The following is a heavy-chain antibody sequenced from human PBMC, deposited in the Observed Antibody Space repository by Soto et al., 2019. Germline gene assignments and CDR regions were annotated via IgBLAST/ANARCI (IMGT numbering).Heavy chain of an antibody. CDR3: ARAGSGSYGLVDY. J-gene: IGHJ4*02. CDR1: GGSVSSGSYY. V-gene: IGHV4-61*01. Sequence: QVQLQESGPGLVKPSETLSLTCTVSGGSVSSGSYYWSWIRQPPGKGLEWIGYIYYSGSTNYNPSLKSRVSISVDTSKNQFSLKRSSVTAADTALYYCARAGSGSYGLVDYWGQGTLVTVSS. CDR2: IYYSGST. D-gene: IGHD1-26*01.